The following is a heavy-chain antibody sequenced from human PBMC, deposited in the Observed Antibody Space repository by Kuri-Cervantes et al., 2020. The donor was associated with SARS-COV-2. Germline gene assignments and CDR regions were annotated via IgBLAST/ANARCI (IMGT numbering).Heavy chain of an antibody. Sequence: GSLRLSCAVSGGSISSSNWWSWVRQPPGKGLEWIGEIHRTGTTNYNPPLESRVTISVARSKNQFSLTLRSVTAADTAVYCCASQVDTAMAFDYWGQGTLVTVSS. CDR1: GGSISSSNW. D-gene: IGHD5-18*01. V-gene: IGHV4-4*01. CDR2: IHRTGTT. CDR3: ASQVDTAMAFDY. J-gene: IGHJ4*02.